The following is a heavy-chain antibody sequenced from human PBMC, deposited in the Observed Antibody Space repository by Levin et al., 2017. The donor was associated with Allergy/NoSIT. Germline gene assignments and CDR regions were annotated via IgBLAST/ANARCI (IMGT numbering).Heavy chain of an antibody. J-gene: IGHJ4*02. Sequence: SETLSLTCAVSGGSISSGGYSWTWIRQPPGKGLEWIGYIYHSGSTYYNPSLKSRVTISVDRSKNQFSLNLSSVTAEDTAVYYCARQAHFGYYFDYWGQGTLVTFSS. CDR3: ARQAHFGYYFDY. V-gene: IGHV4-30-2*01. D-gene: IGHD3-10*01. CDR1: GGSISSGGYS. CDR2: IYHSGST.